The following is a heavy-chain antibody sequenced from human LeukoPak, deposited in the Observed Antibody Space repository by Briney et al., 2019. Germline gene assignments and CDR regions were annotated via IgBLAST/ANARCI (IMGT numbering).Heavy chain of an antibody. CDR1: GYSFTSYW. Sequence: GESLKISCQGSGYSFTSYWIGWVRQMPGKGLEWMGIIYPGDSDTRYSPSFQGQVTISADKSISTAYLQWSSLKASDTAMYYCARVDVDTAMAGPNAFDIWGQGTMVTVSS. D-gene: IGHD5-18*01. CDR2: IYPGDSDT. V-gene: IGHV5-51*01. CDR3: ARVDVDTAMAGPNAFDI. J-gene: IGHJ3*02.